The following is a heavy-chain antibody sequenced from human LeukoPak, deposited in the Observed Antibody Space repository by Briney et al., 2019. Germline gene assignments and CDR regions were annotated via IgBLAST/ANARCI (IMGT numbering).Heavy chain of an antibody. CDR3: AKEVTVYCGGDCYSGYYFDY. D-gene: IGHD2-21*02. V-gene: IGHV3-20*04. CDR2: INWNGGST. Sequence: GGSLRLSCAASGFTFDDYGMSWVRQAPGRGLEWVSGINWNGGSTGYADSVKGRFTISRDNSKNTLYLQMNSLRTEDTAVYYCAKEVTVYCGGDCYSGYYFDYWGQGTLVPVSS. J-gene: IGHJ4*02. CDR1: GFTFDDYG.